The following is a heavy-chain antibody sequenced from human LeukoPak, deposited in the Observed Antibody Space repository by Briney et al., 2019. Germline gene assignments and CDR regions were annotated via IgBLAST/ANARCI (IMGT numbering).Heavy chain of an antibody. CDR1: GGTFSSYA. CDR3: ARSMGPRSYYMDV. V-gene: IGHV1-69*01. J-gene: IGHJ6*03. CDR2: IIPIFGTT. D-gene: IGHD1-26*01. Sequence: SVKVSCKASGGTFSSYAISWVRQAPGQGLEWMGGIIPIFGTTKYAQRFQGRVTITADESTSTAYMELSSLRPEDTAVYYCARSMGPRSYYMDVWGKGTTVTISS.